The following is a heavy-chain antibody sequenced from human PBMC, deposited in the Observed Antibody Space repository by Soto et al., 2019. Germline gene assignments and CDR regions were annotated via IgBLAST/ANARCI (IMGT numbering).Heavy chain of an antibody. CDR3: ARDLARLGYYFDY. CDR1: GGTISSGGDY. V-gene: IGHV4-31*03. D-gene: IGHD6-25*01. CDR2: IYYSGST. Sequence: SETQSLTCTVSGGTISSGGDYWSWIRQHPGKGLEWIGYIYYSGSTYYNPSLKSRVTISVDTSKNQFSLKLSSVTAADTAVYYCARDLARLGYYFDYWGQGTLVTVFS. J-gene: IGHJ4*02.